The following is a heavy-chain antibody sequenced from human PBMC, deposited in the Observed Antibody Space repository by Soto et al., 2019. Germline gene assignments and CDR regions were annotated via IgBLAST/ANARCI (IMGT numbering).Heavy chain of an antibody. CDR1: FTFSMYS. D-gene: IGHD3-16*01. CDR3: ARDPWAADY. J-gene: IGHJ4*02. Sequence: GGSLRLSCTFTFSMYSMNWVRQAPGKGLEWVASISSGSAYIKYAESVKGRFTISRDNSKNTVNLQMNSLRAEDTAVYYCARDPWAADYWGQGTLVTVSS. CDR2: ISSGSAYI. V-gene: IGHV3-21*01.